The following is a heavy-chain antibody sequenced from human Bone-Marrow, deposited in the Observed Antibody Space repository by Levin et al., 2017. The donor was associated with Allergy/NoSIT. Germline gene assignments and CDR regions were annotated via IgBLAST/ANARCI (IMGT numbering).Heavy chain of an antibody. D-gene: IGHD2-15*01. J-gene: IGHJ5*02. CDR2: ISFDGNKK. CDR3: AKDRGGGYPRS. Sequence: GESLKISCSTSGFTFSNYGMHWVRQAPGKGLDWVAVISFDGNKKFYADSVQGRFTISRDNSNNTLYLQMNSLRPDDTAVYYCAKDRGGGYPRSWGQGTLVTVSA. CDR1: GFTFSNYG. V-gene: IGHV3-30*18.